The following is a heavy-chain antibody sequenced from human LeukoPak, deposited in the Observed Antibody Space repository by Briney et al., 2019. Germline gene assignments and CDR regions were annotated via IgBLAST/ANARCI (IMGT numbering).Heavy chain of an antibody. CDR2: ISSSGSYI. V-gene: IGHV3-21*01. CDR3: ARDLGGSYGGGGAFDI. D-gene: IGHD1-26*01. CDR1: GFTFSSYS. J-gene: IGHJ3*02. Sequence: GGSLRLSCAASGFTFSSYSMNWVRQAPGKGLEWVSSISSSGSYIYYADSVKGRFTISRDNAKNSLYLQMNSLRAEDTAVYYCARDLGGSYGGGGAFDIWGQGTMVTVSS.